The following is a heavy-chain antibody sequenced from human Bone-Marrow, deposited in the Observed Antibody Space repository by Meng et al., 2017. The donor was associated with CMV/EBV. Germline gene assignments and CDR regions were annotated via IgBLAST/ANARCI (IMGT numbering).Heavy chain of an antibody. Sequence: GGSLRLSCAASGFTFTGYYMHWVRQAPGQGLEWMGWINPNSGGTNYAQKFQGRVTMTRDTSISTAYMELSRLRSDDTAVYYCARGRIAFDYWGQGTLVTVSS. CDR1: GFTFTGYY. V-gene: IGHV1-2*02. CDR2: INPNSGGT. J-gene: IGHJ4*02. CDR3: ARGRIAFDY. D-gene: IGHD2/OR15-2a*01.